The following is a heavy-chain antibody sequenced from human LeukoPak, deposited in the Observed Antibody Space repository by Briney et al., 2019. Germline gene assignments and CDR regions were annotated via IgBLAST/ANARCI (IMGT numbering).Heavy chain of an antibody. D-gene: IGHD5-18*01. Sequence: TGGSLRLSCAASGFTFSTYWMHWVRQVPGKGLVWVSRINSDGSTADYADAVKGRFTISRDNAKNTLYLEMNSLRADDTGLYYCAPEGGSSYDYWGQGTLVTVSS. V-gene: IGHV3-74*01. CDR3: APEGGSSYDY. J-gene: IGHJ4*02. CDR2: INSDGSTA. CDR1: GFTFSTYW.